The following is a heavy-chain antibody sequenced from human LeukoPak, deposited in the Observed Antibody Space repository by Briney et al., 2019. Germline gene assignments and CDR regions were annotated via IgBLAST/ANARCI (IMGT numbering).Heavy chain of an antibody. CDR2: IYYTGNT. D-gene: IGHD4-23*01. CDR1: SVSLSSSYAY. V-gene: IGHV4-39*07. J-gene: IGHJ4*02. Sequence: WETLSLTCTVSSVSLSSSYAYWGWIRQPPGMGLEWFGSIYYTGNTYYNASLNSQVSISVDTYKYKFSLKLSSVTAAATAVYYCARVPGGNHQLDYWGQGTLVTVSS. CDR3: ARVPGGNHQLDY.